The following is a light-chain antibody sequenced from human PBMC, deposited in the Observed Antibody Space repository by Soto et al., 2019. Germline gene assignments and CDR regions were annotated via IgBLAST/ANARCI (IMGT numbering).Light chain of an antibody. V-gene: IGLV2-14*01. CDR1: SNDVGGSDY. CDR2: GVS. J-gene: IGLJ2*01. Sequence: QYALTQPASVSASPGQSITISCTGASNDVGGSDYVSWYQQHPGKAPKLIIYGVSNRPSGTSDRFSGSKSGNTASLTISGLQAEDEADYYCSSYTSSSTLLFGGGTKLTVL. CDR3: SSYTSSSTLL.